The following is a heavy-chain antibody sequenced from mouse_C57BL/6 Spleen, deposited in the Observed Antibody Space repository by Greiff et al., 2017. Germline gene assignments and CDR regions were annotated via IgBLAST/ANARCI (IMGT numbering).Heavy chain of an antibody. J-gene: IGHJ4*01. D-gene: IGHD2-5*01. V-gene: IGHV1-54*01. CDR3: ARWDSNYHAMDY. CDR2: INPGSGGT. CDR1: GYAFTNYL. Sequence: QVQLQQSGAELVRPGTSVKVSCKASGYAFTNYLIEWVKQRPGQGLEWIGVINPGSGGTNYNEKFKGKATLTADKSSSTAYMQLSSLTSEDSAVYFCARWDSNYHAMDYWGQGTSVTVSS.